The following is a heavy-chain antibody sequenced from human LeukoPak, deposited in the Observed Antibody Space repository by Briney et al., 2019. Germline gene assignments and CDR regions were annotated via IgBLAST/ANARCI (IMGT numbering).Heavy chain of an antibody. J-gene: IGHJ3*02. D-gene: IGHD2-21*02. Sequence: SQSLSLTCTVSGGSMSSGGYYWNWILQHPGKGLEWFGDIYYSGSIYYNPSLKSRVTISVNTCKNQFSMKLSYVTAEDTAVYYCARFDLVVTADDAFDIWGQGTMVSVSS. V-gene: IGHV4-31*03. CDR1: GGSMSSGGYY. CDR3: ARFDLVVTADDAFDI. CDR2: IYYSGSI.